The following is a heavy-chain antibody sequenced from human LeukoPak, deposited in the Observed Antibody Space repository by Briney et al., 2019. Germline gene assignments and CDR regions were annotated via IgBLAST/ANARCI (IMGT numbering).Heavy chain of an antibody. CDR2: ISGSGSSI. V-gene: IGHV3-48*03. CDR1: GXTFSNYE. J-gene: IGHJ4*02. CDR3: ARFNTTLDY. Sequence: GGSLRLSCAASGXTFSNYEVNWVRQAPGKGLEWVSYISGSGSSIYYADSVKGRFTISRDNAKNSLYLQLNSLRAGDTAVYYCARFNTTLDYWGQGTLVTVSS. D-gene: IGHD1-1*01.